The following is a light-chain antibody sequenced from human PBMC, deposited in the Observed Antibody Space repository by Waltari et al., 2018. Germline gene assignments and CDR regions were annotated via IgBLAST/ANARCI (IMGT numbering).Light chain of an antibody. Sequence: QSVVTPPPSASGTPGQRVPIPCSGGSPNIAAHYLLWYQQFPQTAPRLLIYRNTDRPSGVPDRFSGSKSGTSASLAIGGLRREDEADYYCAVWDDRLSAWVFGGGTKLTVL. CDR2: RNT. J-gene: IGLJ3*02. CDR3: AVWDDRLSAWV. V-gene: IGLV1-47*01. CDR1: SPNIAAHY.